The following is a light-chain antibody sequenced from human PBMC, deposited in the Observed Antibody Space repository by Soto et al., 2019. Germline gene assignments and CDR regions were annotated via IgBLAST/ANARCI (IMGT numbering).Light chain of an antibody. CDR1: SSDVGGYNC. Sequence: QSALTQPGSVSGSPGQSVTISCTGTSSDVGGYNCVSWYQQHPVKAPQLIIYDVTQRPSGVPDRFSGSKSGNTASLSISGLQAEDEADYYCCSHSASYTFVFGTGTKVTVL. J-gene: IGLJ1*01. V-gene: IGLV2-11*01. CDR2: DVT. CDR3: CSHSASYTFV.